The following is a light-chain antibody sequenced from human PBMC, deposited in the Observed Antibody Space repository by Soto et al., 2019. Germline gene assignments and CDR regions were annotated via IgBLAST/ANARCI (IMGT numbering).Light chain of an antibody. CDR3: QQVNSYPRT. J-gene: IGKJ1*01. CDR1: QGIGSD. Sequence: DIQLTQSPSFLSASVGDRVTITCRASQGIGSDLAWYQQKPGKAPNLLIYAASTLQSGVPSRFSGSGSGTEFTLTISSLQPEDFATYHCQQVNSYPRTFGQGTEVDIK. CDR2: AAS. V-gene: IGKV1-9*01.